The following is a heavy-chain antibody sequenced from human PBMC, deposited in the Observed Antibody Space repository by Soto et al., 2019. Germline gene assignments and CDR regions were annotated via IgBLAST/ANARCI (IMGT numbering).Heavy chain of an antibody. CDR1: GLTFSDYY. Sequence: LRLSWAASGLTFSDYYMGWIRQAPGKGLEWISRISDSASTMYYADSVKGRFTISRDNARKSLFLHMNSLRAEGTAVYYCARDTAFISSGLFNPWGQGTLVTVSS. CDR3: ARDTAFISSGLFNP. CDR2: ISDSASTM. J-gene: IGHJ5*02. D-gene: IGHD3-22*01. V-gene: IGHV3-11*01.